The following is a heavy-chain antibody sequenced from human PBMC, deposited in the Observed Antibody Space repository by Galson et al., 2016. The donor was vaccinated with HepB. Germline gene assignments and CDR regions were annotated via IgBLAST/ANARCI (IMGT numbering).Heavy chain of an antibody. CDR2: IFYSGST. J-gene: IGHJ4*02. CDR1: NGSIISNSYY. Sequence: ETLSLTCSVSNGSIISNSYYWGWIRQPPGKGLEWIANIFYSGSTFYNPSLKSRVTLSIATSRNQFSLRLRSVTAADTAIYYCARLPDWSFDSWGQGTLVIVSA. V-gene: IGHV4-39*01. CDR3: ARLPDWSFDS. D-gene: IGHD3-9*01.